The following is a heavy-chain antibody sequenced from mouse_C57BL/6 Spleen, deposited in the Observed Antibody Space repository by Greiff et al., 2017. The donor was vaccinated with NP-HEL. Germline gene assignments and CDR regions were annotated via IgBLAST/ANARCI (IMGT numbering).Heavy chain of an antibody. D-gene: IGHD1-1*01. CDR2: IYPGSGST. J-gene: IGHJ2*01. Sequence: QVQLQQPGAELVKPGASVKMSCKASGYTFTSYWITWVKQRPGQGLEWIGDIYPGSGSTNYNEKFKSKATLIVDTSSSTAYMQLSSLTSEDSAVYYCARYYGSSPLFDYWGQGTTLTVSS. CDR3: ARYYGSSPLFDY. CDR1: GYTFTSYW. V-gene: IGHV1-55*01.